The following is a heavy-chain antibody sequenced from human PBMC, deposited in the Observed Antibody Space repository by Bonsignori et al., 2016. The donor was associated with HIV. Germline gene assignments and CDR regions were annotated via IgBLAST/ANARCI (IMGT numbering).Heavy chain of an antibody. Sequence: QVQLQESGPGLVKPSQTLSLTCTVSGGSISSGSYYWSWIRQPAGKGLEWIGRIYTSGSTNYNPSLKSRVTISVDTSKNQFSLKLSSVTAADTAVYYCARGRPMITFGGVIVSWGQGTLVTVSS. CDR2: IYTSGST. CDR1: GGSISSGSYY. J-gene: IGHJ4*02. D-gene: IGHD3-16*02. CDR3: ARGRPMITFGGVIVS. V-gene: IGHV4-61*02.